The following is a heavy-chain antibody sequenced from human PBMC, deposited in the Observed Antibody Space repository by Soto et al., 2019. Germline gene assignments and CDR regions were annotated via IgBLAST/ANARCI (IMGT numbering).Heavy chain of an antibody. Sequence: QVQLQQWGAGLLKPSETLSLTCAVYGGSFSGYYWSWIRQPPGKGLEWIGEIYHSGSTNYNPSLKSRVTISVDTSKNQFTLKLSSVTAADTAVYFCARGVGRWLQLRHRYFDLWGRGTLFTVSS. CDR1: GGSFSGYY. CDR2: IYHSGST. D-gene: IGHD5-12*01. J-gene: IGHJ2*01. V-gene: IGHV4-34*01. CDR3: ARGVGRWLQLRHRYFDL.